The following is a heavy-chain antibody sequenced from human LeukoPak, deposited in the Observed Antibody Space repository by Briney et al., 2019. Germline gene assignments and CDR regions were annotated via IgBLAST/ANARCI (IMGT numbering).Heavy chain of an antibody. CDR2: INPNSGGT. Sequence: ASVKVSCKASGYTFTGCYMHWVRQAPGQGLEWMGWINPNSGGTNYAQKFQGRVTMTRDTSISTAYMELSRLRSDDTAVYYCAAAFDWLFRFDYWGQGTLVTVSS. D-gene: IGHD3-9*01. V-gene: IGHV1-2*02. CDR1: GYTFTGCY. CDR3: AAAFDWLFRFDY. J-gene: IGHJ4*02.